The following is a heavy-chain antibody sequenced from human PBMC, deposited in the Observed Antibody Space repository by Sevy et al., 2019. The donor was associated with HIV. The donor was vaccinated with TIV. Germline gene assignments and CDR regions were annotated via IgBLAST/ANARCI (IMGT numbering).Heavy chain of an antibody. Sequence: GGSLRLSCAASGFTITGYAMSWVRQTPGKGLEWVSGISSSGNSTYYGHSVKGRFTISRDNSKNTLYLQMNSLRAEDQAEYFCAKDYRTHFNGVLPAAIVDYWGQGTLVTVSS. V-gene: IGHV3-23*01. D-gene: IGHD2-2*02. J-gene: IGHJ4*02. CDR1: GFTITGYA. CDR2: ISSSGNST. CDR3: AKDYRTHFNGVLPAAIVDY.